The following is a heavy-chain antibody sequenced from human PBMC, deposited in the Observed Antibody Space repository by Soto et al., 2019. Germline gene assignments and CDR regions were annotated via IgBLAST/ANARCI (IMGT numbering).Heavy chain of an antibody. Sequence: ASVKVSCKASGYTFTGYYMHWVRQAPGQGLEWMGWINPNSGGTNYAQKFQGRVTMTRDTSISTAYMELSRLRSDDTAVYYCAGGSSIHYYYYGMDVWGQGTTVIVSS. CDR3: AGGSSIHYYYYGMDV. J-gene: IGHJ6*02. CDR1: GYTFTGYY. CDR2: INPNSGGT. D-gene: IGHD1-26*01. V-gene: IGHV1-2*02.